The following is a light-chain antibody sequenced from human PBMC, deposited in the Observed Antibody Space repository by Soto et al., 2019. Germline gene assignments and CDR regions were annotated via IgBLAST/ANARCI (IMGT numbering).Light chain of an antibody. Sequence: EIMMTQSPATLSVSPGERATLSCRASQSVSRNLAWYQQKPGQAPRLLIYETSPRATGIPARFSGTGSGTEFTLSISSLQSEDFAVYHCQQYNKWPLTFGGGTRVEIK. V-gene: IGKV3-15*01. CDR1: QSVSRN. CDR3: QQYNKWPLT. CDR2: ETS. J-gene: IGKJ4*01.